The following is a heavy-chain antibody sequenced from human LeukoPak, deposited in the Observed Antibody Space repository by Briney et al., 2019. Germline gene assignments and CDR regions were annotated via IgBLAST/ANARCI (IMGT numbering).Heavy chain of an antibody. CDR1: GYTFINYY. CDR3: ARDESTSILWW. Sequence: ASVKVSCKASGYTFINYYMHWVRQAPGQGLEWMGIINPSGGSTSYAQKFQGRVTMTRDTSASTVYMELSSLRSEDTAVYYCARDESTSILWWWGQGTLVTVSS. D-gene: IGHD2-21*01. J-gene: IGHJ1*01. CDR2: INPSGGST. V-gene: IGHV1-46*01.